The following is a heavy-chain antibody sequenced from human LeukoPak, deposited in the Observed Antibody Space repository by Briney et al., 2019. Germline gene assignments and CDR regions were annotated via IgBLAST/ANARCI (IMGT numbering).Heavy chain of an antibody. V-gene: IGHV3-33*01. D-gene: IGHD4-23*01. CDR2: IWYDGSNK. J-gene: IGHJ4*02. CDR1: GFTFSNYG. Sequence: PGKSLRLSCAASGFTFSNYGMHWVRQAPGKGLEWVALIWYDGSNKYYTDSVKGQLTISRDNSKDTLFLQMNSLRAEDTAVYYCAREGPRGNSQFDYWGQGTLVTVSS. CDR3: AREGPRGNSQFDY.